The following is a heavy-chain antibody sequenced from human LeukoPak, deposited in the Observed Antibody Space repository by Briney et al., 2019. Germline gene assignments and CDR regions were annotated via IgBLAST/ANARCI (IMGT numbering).Heavy chain of an antibody. V-gene: IGHV3-66*01. CDR3: ARDRTGQQLISRKEYYYMDV. CDR2: IYSGGSR. Sequence: GGSLRLPCAASGFTVSSNYMSWVRQAPGKGLEWGSIIYSGGSRYYADSVKGRFTISRDNSKNTLYLQMNSLRAEDTAVYYCARDRTGQQLISRKEYYYMDVWGKGTTVTISS. J-gene: IGHJ6*03. CDR1: GFTVSSNY. D-gene: IGHD4-11*01.